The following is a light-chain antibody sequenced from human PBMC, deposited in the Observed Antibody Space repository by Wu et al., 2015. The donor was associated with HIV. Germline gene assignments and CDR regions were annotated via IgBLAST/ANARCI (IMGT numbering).Light chain of an antibody. CDR3: QQYDDLPLT. J-gene: IGKJ4*01. Sequence: DIQMTQSPSSLSASVGDRVTITCQATQDISNYLNWYQQRPGKAPKLLVYDASNLHTGVPSRFSGSGSGTDFTFTISSLQPQDIATYYCQQYDDLPLTFGGGPRWRS. V-gene: IGKV1-33*01. CDR1: QDISNY. CDR2: DAS.